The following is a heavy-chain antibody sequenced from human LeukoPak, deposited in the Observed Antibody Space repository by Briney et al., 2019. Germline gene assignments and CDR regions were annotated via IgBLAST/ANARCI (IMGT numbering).Heavy chain of an antibody. Sequence: SETLSLTCTVSGGSLSSCCYYWAWIRQPPGQGLEWIATIYYSGTTYYNPSLKSRVTISVDTSKNQFSLKVSSVTAADTAVYYCARHGTAAVQWFDPWGQGTLVTLSP. CDR3: ARHGTAAVQWFDP. D-gene: IGHD6-13*01. J-gene: IGHJ5*02. CDR2: IYYSGTT. V-gene: IGHV4-39*01. CDR1: GGSLSSCCYY.